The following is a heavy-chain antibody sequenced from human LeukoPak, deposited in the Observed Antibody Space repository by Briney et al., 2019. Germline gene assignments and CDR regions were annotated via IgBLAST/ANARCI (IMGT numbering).Heavy chain of an antibody. Sequence: PGGSLRLSCAASGFTFSSYSMNWVRQAPGKGLEWVSSISSSSSYIYYADSVEGRFTISRDNAKNSLCLQMNSLRAEDTAVYYCARREYSSGWEDYYYYGMDVWGQGTTVTVSS. D-gene: IGHD6-19*01. CDR1: GFTFSSYS. CDR3: ARREYSSGWEDYYYYGMDV. J-gene: IGHJ6*02. CDR2: ISSSSSYI. V-gene: IGHV3-21*01.